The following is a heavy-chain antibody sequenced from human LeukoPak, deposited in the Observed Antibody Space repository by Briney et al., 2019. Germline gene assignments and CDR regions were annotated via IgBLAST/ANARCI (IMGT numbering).Heavy chain of an antibody. CDR3: AREGWYYGSGNYYWFDP. J-gene: IGHJ5*02. D-gene: IGHD3-10*01. Sequence: ASVKVSCKASGYTFTSYYMHWVRQAPGQGLEWMGIINPSGGSTSYAQKFQGRVTMTRDTSTSTAYMELRSLRSDDTAVYYCAREGWYYGSGNYYWFDPWGQGTLVTVSS. CDR2: INPSGGST. V-gene: IGHV1-46*01. CDR1: GYTFTSYY.